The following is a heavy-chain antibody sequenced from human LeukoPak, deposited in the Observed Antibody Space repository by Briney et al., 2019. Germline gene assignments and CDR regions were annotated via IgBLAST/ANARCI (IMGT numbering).Heavy chain of an antibody. CDR2: ISGSGGST. J-gene: IGHJ4*02. V-gene: IGHV3-23*01. D-gene: IGHD2-2*01. CDR3: AKSDWGYCSSTSCYYFDY. Sequence: GGSLRLSCAASGFTFSSYAMSWVRQAPGKGLEWVSAISGSGGSTYYADSVKGRFTISRDNSKNTLYLQMNSLRAEDTAVYYCAKSDWGYCSSTSCYYFDYWGQGTLVTVSS. CDR1: GFTFSSYA.